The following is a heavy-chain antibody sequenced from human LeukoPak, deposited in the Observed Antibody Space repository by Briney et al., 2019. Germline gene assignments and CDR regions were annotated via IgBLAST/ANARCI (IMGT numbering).Heavy chain of an antibody. CDR1: GFTFSNYA. Sequence: PGGSLRLSCAASGFTFSNYAMSWVRQAPGKGLEWVSTISGSDGITYYAVSVKGRFTISRDNSENTLYLQMNSLRAEDTAVYYCAKVLASIGWYFDSWGQGTLVTVSS. D-gene: IGHD6-19*01. CDR3: AKVLASIGWYFDS. V-gene: IGHV3-23*01. J-gene: IGHJ4*02. CDR2: ISGSDGIT.